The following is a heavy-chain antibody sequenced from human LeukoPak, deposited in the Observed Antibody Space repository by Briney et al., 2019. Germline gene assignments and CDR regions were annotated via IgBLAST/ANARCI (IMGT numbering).Heavy chain of an antibody. Sequence: GGSLRLSCVASGFTLSSSWMSWVRQAPGKGLEWVANIKQDGSEKSYVESVRGRFTISRDNAKNSLYLQLNSLRAEDTALYYCARDNPPDYWGQGTLVTVSS. J-gene: IGHJ4*02. CDR3: ARDNPPDY. CDR2: IKQDGSEK. V-gene: IGHV3-7*03. CDR1: GFTLSSSW.